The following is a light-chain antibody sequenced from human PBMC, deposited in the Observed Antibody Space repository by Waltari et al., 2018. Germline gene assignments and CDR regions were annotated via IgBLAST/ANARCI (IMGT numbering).Light chain of an antibody. J-gene: IGLJ2*01. CDR3: QSYDSSLRSEV. Sequence: QSVLTQPPSVSGSPGQRVTISCTGSSSNIGAGYDVHWYQQLPGTDPKLRSFGKSTRSSGAPDRLDGSQACPSASLAITVLEAEDAADSYCQSYDSSLRSEVCGGGTKLTVL. CDR1: SSNIGAGYD. CDR2: GKS. V-gene: IGLV1-40*01.